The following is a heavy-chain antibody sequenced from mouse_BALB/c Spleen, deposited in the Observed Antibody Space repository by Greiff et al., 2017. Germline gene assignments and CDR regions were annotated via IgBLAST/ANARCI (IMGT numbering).Heavy chain of an antibody. CDR3: ARSRDAMDY. V-gene: IGHV3-2*02. CDR2: ISYSGST. CDR1: GYSITSDYA. J-gene: IGHJ4*01. Sequence: EVKLVESGPGLVKPSQSLSLTCTVTGYSITSDYAWNWIRQFPGNKLEWMGYISYSGSTSYNPSLKSRISITRDTSKNQFFLQLNSVTTEDTATYYCARSRDAMDYWGQGTSVTVSS.